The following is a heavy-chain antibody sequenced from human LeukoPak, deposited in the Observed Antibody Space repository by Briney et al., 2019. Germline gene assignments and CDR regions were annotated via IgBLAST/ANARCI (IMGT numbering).Heavy chain of an antibody. Sequence: GGSLRLSCAASGFTFSSYWMSWARQAPGKGLEWVANIKQDGSEKYYVDSVKGRFTISRDNAKNSLYLQMNSLRAEDTAVYYCARDQGYCSGGSCYPYYYYGMDVWGKGTTVTVSS. CDR3: ARDQGYCSGGSCYPYYYYGMDV. CDR2: IKQDGSEK. J-gene: IGHJ6*04. V-gene: IGHV3-7*03. CDR1: GFTFSSYW. D-gene: IGHD2-15*01.